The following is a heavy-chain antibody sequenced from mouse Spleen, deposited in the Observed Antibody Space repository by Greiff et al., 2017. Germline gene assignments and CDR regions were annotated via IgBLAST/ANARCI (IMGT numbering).Heavy chain of an antibody. CDR2: ISSGGSYT. CDR1: GFTFSSYG. J-gene: IGHJ2*01. V-gene: IGHV5-6*02. Sequence: EVKLVESGGDLVKPGGSLKLSCAASGFTFSSYGMSWVRQTPDKRLEWVATISSGGSYTYYPDSVKGRFTISRDNAKNTLYLQMSSLKSEDTAMYYCARRVAPYFDYWGQGTTLTVSS. D-gene: IGHD1-1*01. CDR3: ARRVAPYFDY.